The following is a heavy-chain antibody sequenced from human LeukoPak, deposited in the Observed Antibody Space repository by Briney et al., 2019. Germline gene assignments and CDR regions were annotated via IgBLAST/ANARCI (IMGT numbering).Heavy chain of an antibody. J-gene: IGHJ6*03. CDR2: ISSGGGST. CDR3: AKERRSSMDV. D-gene: IGHD6-6*01. V-gene: IGHV3-23*01. Sequence: GGSLRLSCAASGFTFSDYYMSWIRQAPGKGLEWVSFISSGGGSTYHSDSVRGRFTISRDNSNNTVSLFMHSLRAEDTAIYYCAKERRSSMDVWGNGTTVIVSS. CDR1: GFTFSDYY.